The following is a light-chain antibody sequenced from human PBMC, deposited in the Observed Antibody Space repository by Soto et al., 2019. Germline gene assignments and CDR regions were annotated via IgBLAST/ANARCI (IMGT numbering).Light chain of an antibody. V-gene: IGKV1-33*01. CDR3: QQYDNPLT. CDR1: QVISNY. CDR2: DAS. Sequence: DIQMTQSPSSLSASVGDRVTITCQASQVISNYLNWYQQKPGKAPKLLIYDASNLETGVPSRFSGSGSGTDFTFTISSLQPEDIATYYCQQYDNPLTFGGGTKVEIK. J-gene: IGKJ4*01.